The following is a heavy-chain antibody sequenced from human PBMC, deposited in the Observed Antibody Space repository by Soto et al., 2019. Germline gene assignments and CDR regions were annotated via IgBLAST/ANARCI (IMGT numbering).Heavy chain of an antibody. V-gene: IGHV1-69*12. Sequence: QVHLEQSGAEVTKPGSSVKVSCKASGGTFRTAAVSWVRQAPGQGLEWLGGIMPVFRTPDYAQKFQGSVTITADESTSTAYMELSGLRSDDTAVYYGARDNDRPQLGGNYYYILDVWGQGTTITVSS. CDR2: IMPVFRTP. D-gene: IGHD2-8*01. CDR3: ARDNDRPQLGGNYYYILDV. J-gene: IGHJ6*02. CDR1: GGTFRTAA.